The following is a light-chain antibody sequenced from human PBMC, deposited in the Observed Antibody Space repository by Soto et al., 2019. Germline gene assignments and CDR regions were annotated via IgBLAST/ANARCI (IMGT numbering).Light chain of an antibody. CDR2: AAT. CDR3: QHSYSMPLT. Sequence: DIQMTQSPSSLSASVRDRVSITCRASQDISNYLSWYQSKPGKAPKLLIFAATRVQSGVPSRFSRRGSASEFTLIISSLQPEHFATYLCQHSYSMPLTVGQGTRLESK. J-gene: IGKJ5*01. V-gene: IGKV1-39*01. CDR1: QDISNY.